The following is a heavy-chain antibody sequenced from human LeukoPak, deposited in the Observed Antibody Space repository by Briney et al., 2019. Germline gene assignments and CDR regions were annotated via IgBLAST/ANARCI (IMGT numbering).Heavy chain of an antibody. CDR3: ARDSGSGNNDY. Sequence: ASVKVSCKASGGTFTSYAIHWVRQAPGQRLEWMGWISAGNGDTKYSQNFQGRVTFISNTSATTAFMELSSLRSEDAAVYYCARDSGSGNNDYWGQGTLVTVSS. CDR1: GGTFTSYA. J-gene: IGHJ4*02. D-gene: IGHD1-26*01. CDR2: ISAGNGDT. V-gene: IGHV1-3*01.